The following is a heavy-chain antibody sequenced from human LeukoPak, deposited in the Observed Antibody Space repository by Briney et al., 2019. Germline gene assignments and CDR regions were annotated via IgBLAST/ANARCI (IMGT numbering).Heavy chain of an antibody. Sequence: GASVKVSCKASGGTFSSYAISWVRQAPGQGLEWMGGIIPIFGTANYAQNFQGRVTITADKSTSTAYMELSSLRSEDTAVYYCARGGKSGGTLAFDYWGQGTLVTVSS. CDR3: ARGGKSGGTLAFDY. D-gene: IGHD2-15*01. CDR2: IIPIFGTA. V-gene: IGHV1-69*06. CDR1: GGTFSSYA. J-gene: IGHJ4*02.